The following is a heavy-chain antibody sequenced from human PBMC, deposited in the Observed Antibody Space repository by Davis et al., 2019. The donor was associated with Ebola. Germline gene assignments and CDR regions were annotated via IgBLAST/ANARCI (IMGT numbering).Heavy chain of an antibody. CDR1: GGTFSSYA. J-gene: IGHJ5*02. D-gene: IGHD2-2*01. CDR3: ARVGRFGYCSSTSCYARPYNWFDP. CDR2: IIPIFGTA. V-gene: IGHV1-69*13. Sequence: SVKVSCKASGGTFSSYAISWVRQAPGQGLEWMGGIIPIFGTANYAQKFQGRVTITADEFTSTAYMELSSLRSEDTAVYYCARVGRFGYCSSTSCYARPYNWFDPWGQGTLVTVSS.